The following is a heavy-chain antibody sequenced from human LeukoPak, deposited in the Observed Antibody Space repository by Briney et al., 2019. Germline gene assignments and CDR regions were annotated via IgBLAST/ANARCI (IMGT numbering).Heavy chain of an antibody. J-gene: IGHJ4*02. V-gene: IGHV3-9*01. CDR3: AKGSPYYYDSSGYYL. D-gene: IGHD3-22*01. CDR1: GFTFDDYA. CDR2: ISWNSGSI. Sequence: GGSLRLSCAASGFTFDDYAMHWVRQAPGKGLKWVSGISWNSGSIGYADSVKGRFTISRDNAKNSLYLQMNSLRAEDTALYYCAKGSPYYYDSSGYYLWGQGTLVTVSS.